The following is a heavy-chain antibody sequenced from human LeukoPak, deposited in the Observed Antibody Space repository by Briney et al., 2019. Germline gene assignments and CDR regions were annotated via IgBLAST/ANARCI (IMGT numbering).Heavy chain of an antibody. D-gene: IGHD2-15*01. V-gene: IGHV3-9*01. CDR2: ISWNSGTI. CDR1: GFTFSSYS. Sequence: PGGSLRLSCAASGFTFSSYSMNWVRQAPGKGLEWVSGISWNSGTIGYADSVKGRFTISRDNAKNSLYLQMNSLRAEDTALYYCVKGAAYHLGDAFDIWGQGTMVTVSS. J-gene: IGHJ3*02. CDR3: VKGAAYHLGDAFDI.